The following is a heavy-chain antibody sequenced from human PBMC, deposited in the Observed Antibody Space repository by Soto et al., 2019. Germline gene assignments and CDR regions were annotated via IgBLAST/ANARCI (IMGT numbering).Heavy chain of an antibody. V-gene: IGHV4-30-2*01. CDR2: IYHSGST. D-gene: IGHD6-13*01. CDR1: GGSISSGGYS. J-gene: IGHJ4*02. Sequence: SSETLSLTCAVSGGSISSGGYSWSWIRQPPGKGLEWIGYIYHSGSTYYNPSLKSRVTISVDRSKNQFSLKLSSVTAADTAVYYCARCPSYSSSWYLDSWGQGTLVTVSS. CDR3: ARCPSYSSSWYLDS.